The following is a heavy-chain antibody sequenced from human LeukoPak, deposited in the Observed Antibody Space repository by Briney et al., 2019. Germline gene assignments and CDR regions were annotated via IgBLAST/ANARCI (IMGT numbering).Heavy chain of an antibody. CDR3: ARARESMATAGSYFDY. D-gene: IGHD6-13*01. J-gene: IGHJ4*02. CDR2: IYYSGST. Sequence: SETLSLTCTVSGGSISGYYWSWIRQPPGKGLEWIGYIYYSGSTNYNPSLQSRVTISVDTSKNQFSLNLSSVTAADTAVYYCARARESMATAGSYFDYWGQGTLVTVSS. V-gene: IGHV4-59*12. CDR1: GGSISGYY.